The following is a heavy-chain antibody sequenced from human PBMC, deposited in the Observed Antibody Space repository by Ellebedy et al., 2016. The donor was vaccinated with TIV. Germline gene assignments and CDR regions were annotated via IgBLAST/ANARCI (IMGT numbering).Heavy chain of an antibody. Sequence: PGGSLRLSCAASGFTVSSNYMSWVRQAPGKGLEWVSILYSGGSTYYADSVKGRFTISRDNSKNTLYLQMNSRRAEETAVYYCARDVATIPLMVSGYGMDVWGRGTTVTVSS. V-gene: IGHV3-66*01. CDR1: GFTVSSNY. CDR3: ARDVATIPLMVSGYGMDV. CDR2: LYSGGST. J-gene: IGHJ6*02. D-gene: IGHD2-8*01.